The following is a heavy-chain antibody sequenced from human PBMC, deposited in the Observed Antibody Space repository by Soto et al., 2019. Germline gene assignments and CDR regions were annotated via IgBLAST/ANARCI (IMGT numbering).Heavy chain of an antibody. CDR2: ISGSGGST. V-gene: IGHV3-23*01. CDR1: GFTFSSYA. D-gene: IGHD6-13*01. J-gene: IGHJ6*03. Sequence: GSLRLSCAASGFTFSSYAMSWVRQATGKGLEWVSAISGSGGSTYYADSVKSRFTISRDNSKNTLYLQMNSLRAEDTAVYYCAKGEAPYSSSWYNLDVWGKGTTVTVS. CDR3: AKGEAPYSSSWYNLDV.